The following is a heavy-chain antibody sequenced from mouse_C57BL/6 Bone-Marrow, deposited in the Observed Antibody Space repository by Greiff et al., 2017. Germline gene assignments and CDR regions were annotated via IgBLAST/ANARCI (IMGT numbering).Heavy chain of an antibody. CDR1: GYTFTDYY. CDR3: ARDYGSSYVEGAMDY. J-gene: IGHJ4*01. CDR2: IYPGSGNT. V-gene: IGHV1-76*01. Sequence: QVQLQQSGAELVRPGASVKLSCKASGYTFTDYYINWVKQRPGQGLEWIARIYPGSGNTYYNEKFKGKATLTAEKSSSTAYMQLSSLTSEDSAVYVCARDYGSSYVEGAMDYWGQGTSVTVSS. D-gene: IGHD1-1*01.